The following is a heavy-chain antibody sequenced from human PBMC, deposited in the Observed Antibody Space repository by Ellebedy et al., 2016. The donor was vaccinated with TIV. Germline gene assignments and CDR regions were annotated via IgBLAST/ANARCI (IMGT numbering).Heavy chain of an antibody. CDR2: ISISSDLI. Sequence: GESLKISXAASGFTFSTYTMDWVRQAPGKGLEWVSSISISSDLIFYADSVRGRVTISRDNVKNSVYLQISSLRADDTAVYYCARNVNYAHDYWGQGTLVTVSS. CDR3: ARNVNYAHDY. J-gene: IGHJ4*02. D-gene: IGHD1-7*01. CDR1: GFTFSTYT. V-gene: IGHV3-21*01.